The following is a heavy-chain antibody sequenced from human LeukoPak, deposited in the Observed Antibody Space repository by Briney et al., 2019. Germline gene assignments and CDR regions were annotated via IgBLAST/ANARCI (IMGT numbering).Heavy chain of an antibody. D-gene: IGHD3-3*01. V-gene: IGHV3-64*01. J-gene: IGHJ4*02. CDR1: GFTFSSYA. CDR2: ISTNGGNT. Sequence: PGGSLRLSCAASGFTFSSYAMHWVRQAPGKGLEYVSAISTNGGNTYYANSVKGRFTISRDNSKNTLYLQMGSLRAEDMAVYYCARDSRPSDFWSGYYTSFDYWGQGILVTVSS. CDR3: ARDSRPSDFWSGYYTSFDY.